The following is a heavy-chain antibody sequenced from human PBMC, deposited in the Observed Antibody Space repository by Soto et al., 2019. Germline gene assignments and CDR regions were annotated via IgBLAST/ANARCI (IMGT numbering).Heavy chain of an antibody. CDR2: IIPILGIA. J-gene: IGHJ5*02. CDR3: AREIRVRDYDSSGS. CDR1: GRTFSSYT. D-gene: IGHD3-22*01. Sequence: SVKVSCKASGRTFSSYTMSWVRQAPGQGLEWMGRIIPILGIANYAQKFQGRVTITADKSTSTAYMELSSLRSEDTAVYYCAREIRVRDYDSSGSWGQGTLVTVSS. V-gene: IGHV1-69*04.